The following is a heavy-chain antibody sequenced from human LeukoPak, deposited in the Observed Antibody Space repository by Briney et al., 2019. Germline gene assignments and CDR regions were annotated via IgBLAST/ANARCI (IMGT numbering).Heavy chain of an antibody. CDR2: ISSSSSGI. Sequence: GGSLRLSCAASGFPFNSYSMNWVRQAPGKGLEWVSYISSSSSGIYYADSVKGRFTISRDNAKNSLYLQMNSLRAEDTAVYYCVYGGSYYVAWGQGTLVTVSS. D-gene: IGHD1-26*01. CDR3: VYGGSYYVA. J-gene: IGHJ5*02. V-gene: IGHV3-21*01. CDR1: GFPFNSYS.